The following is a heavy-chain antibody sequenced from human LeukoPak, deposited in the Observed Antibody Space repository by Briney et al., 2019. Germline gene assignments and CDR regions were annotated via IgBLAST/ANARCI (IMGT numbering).Heavy chain of an antibody. CDR2: IYYSGST. CDR3: ARHSVVVVVAAPFDP. Sequence: SETLSLTCTVSGGSISSSSYYWGWIRQPPGKGLEWIGSIYYSGSTYYNPSLKSRVTISVDTSKNQFSLKLSSVTAADTAVYYCARHSVVVVVAAPFDPWGQGTLVTVSS. V-gene: IGHV4-39*01. J-gene: IGHJ5*02. CDR1: GGSISSSSYY. D-gene: IGHD2-15*01.